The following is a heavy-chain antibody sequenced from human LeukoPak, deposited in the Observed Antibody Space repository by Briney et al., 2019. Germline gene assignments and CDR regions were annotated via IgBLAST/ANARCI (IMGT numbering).Heavy chain of an antibody. D-gene: IGHD1-26*01. Sequence: GGSLRLSCAASGFTFSSYGMHWVRQTTGKSLEWVSGIGTAGDTYYPGSVKGRFTISRENAKNSLFPQMNSLRAGDTAVYYCAREDGTSDAFDLWGQGTMVTVSS. CDR1: GFTFSSYG. J-gene: IGHJ3*01. CDR3: AREDGTSDAFDL. V-gene: IGHV3-13*04. CDR2: IGTAGDT.